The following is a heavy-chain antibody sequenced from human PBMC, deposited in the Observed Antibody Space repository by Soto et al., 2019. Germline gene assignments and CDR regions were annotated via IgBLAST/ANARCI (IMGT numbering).Heavy chain of an antibody. D-gene: IGHD3-9*01. CDR1: GFTVSSNY. V-gene: IGHV3-66*01. Sequence: GGSLRLSCAASGFTVSSNYMSWVRQAPGKGLEWVSVIYSGGSTYYADSGKSRFTMSRDNSKNTLYLQMNGLRAEDTAVYYCARDYDILTGYNNYYMDVWGKGTTVTVSS. CDR2: IYSGGST. CDR3: ARDYDILTGYNNYYMDV. J-gene: IGHJ6*03.